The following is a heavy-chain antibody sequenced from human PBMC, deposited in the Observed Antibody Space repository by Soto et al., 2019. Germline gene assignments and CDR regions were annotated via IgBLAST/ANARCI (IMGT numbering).Heavy chain of an antibody. CDR3: ARGEGSGSNALGY. D-gene: IGHD3-10*01. J-gene: IGHJ4*02. V-gene: IGHV3-66*01. CDR1: GFTVSNNY. Sequence: EVLLEESRGGLVQPGGSLRLSCAASGFTVSNNYMAWVRHAPGKGLEWVSVIRGGGSISYADSVRDRFTISRDSSKNTVLLQMNSLRPEDTAVYFCARGEGSGSNALGYWGQGTLVTVSS. CDR2: IRGGGSI.